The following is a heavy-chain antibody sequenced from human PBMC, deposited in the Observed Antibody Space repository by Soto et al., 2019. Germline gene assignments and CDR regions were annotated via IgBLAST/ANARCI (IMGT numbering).Heavy chain of an antibody. D-gene: IGHD4-17*01. Sequence: EVQLLESGGGLVQPGGSLRLSCAPSGFTFSSYAMSWVRQAPGKGLEWVSALSASGTSTYYADSVKGRFTISRDNSKNTRYLQLNSLGAEDTAVYYGAKDRVTTVTTKTFDYWGQGTLVTVSS. V-gene: IGHV3-23*01. CDR3: AKDRVTTVTTKTFDY. CDR2: LSASGTST. J-gene: IGHJ4*02. CDR1: GFTFSSYA.